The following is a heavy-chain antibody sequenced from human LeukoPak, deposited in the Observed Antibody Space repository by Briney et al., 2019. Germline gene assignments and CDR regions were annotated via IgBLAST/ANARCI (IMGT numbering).Heavy chain of an antibody. V-gene: IGHV4-39*01. CDR1: GGSISSSSYY. J-gene: IGHJ5*02. D-gene: IGHD3-3*01. CDR2: IYRSGST. CDR3: ARLDDFWSGYPSWFDP. Sequence: PSETLSLTCTVSGGSISSSSYYWGWIRQPPGKGLEWLGSIYRSGSTYYKPSLKSRVTTSVDTSKNQLSLKLNSVTAADTAVYYCARLDDFWSGYPSWFDPWGQGTLVTVSS.